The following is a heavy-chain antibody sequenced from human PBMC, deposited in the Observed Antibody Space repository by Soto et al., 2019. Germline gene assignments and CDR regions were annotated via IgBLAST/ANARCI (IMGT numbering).Heavy chain of an antibody. D-gene: IGHD2-8*01. J-gene: IGHJ4*02. Sequence: PSETLSLTCSVSGGSINSSSYFWGWVRQPPGKGLEWIGSIYYSGSTYYNPSLKSRVSISVDTSKNQLSLKLSSVTAADTAVYYCARTLKPESNVDYWGQGTLVTVSS. CDR1: GGSINSSSYF. CDR3: ARTLKPESNVDY. V-gene: IGHV4-39*07. CDR2: IYYSGST.